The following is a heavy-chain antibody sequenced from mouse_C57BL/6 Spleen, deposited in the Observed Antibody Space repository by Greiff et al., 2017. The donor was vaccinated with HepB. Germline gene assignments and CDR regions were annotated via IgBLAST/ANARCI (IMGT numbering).Heavy chain of an antibody. CDR3: ARDYGSRGGYFDY. J-gene: IGHJ2*01. CDR1: GYSITSGYY. V-gene: IGHV3-6*01. Sequence: EVKLQQSGPGLVKPSQSLSLTCSVTGYSITSGYYWNWIRQFPGNKLEWMGYISYDGSNNYNPSLKNRISITRDTSKNQFFLKLNSVTTEDTATYYCARDYGSRGGYFDYWGQGTTLTVSS. D-gene: IGHD1-1*01. CDR2: ISYDGSN.